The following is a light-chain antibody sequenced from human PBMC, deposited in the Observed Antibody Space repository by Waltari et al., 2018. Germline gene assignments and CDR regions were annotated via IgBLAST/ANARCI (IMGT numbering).Light chain of an antibody. CDR2: GAS. Sequence: EIVLTQSPGPLSLSLGERATPSCRASQSVSRALAWYQQKPGQAPRLLIYGASTRATGIPDRFSGSGSGTDFSLTISRLEPDDFAVYYCQHYLRLPVTFGQGTTVEI. CDR3: QHYLRLPVT. V-gene: IGKV3-20*01. J-gene: IGKJ1*01. CDR1: QSVSRA.